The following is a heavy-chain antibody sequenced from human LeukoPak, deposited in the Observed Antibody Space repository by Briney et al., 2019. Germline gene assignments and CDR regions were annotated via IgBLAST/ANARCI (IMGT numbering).Heavy chain of an antibody. CDR2: IRYDGSNK. D-gene: IGHD1-26*01. CDR3: AKGRGWEASYYYYYMDV. V-gene: IGHV3-30*02. J-gene: IGHJ6*03. CDR1: GFTFSSYG. Sequence: GGSLRLSCAASGFTFSSYGMHWVRQAPGKGLEGVAFIRYDGSNKYYADSVKGRFTISRDNSKNTLYLQMNSLRAEDTAVYYCAKGRGWEASYYYYYMDVWGKGTTVTVSS.